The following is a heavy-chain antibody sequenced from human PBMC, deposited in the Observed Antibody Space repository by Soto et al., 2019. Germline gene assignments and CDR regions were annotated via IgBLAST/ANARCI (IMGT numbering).Heavy chain of an antibody. Sequence: SETLSLTCTVSGGSINWYYWSWIRQPPEKGLEWIGNIYYSGSANYTPALKSRATISVDRSKNQFSLKLSSVTATDTAVYYCARHFSVDYFDYWGQGALVTVSS. J-gene: IGHJ4*02. CDR1: GGSINWYY. CDR3: ARHFSVDYFDY. CDR2: IYYSGSA. V-gene: IGHV4-59*08.